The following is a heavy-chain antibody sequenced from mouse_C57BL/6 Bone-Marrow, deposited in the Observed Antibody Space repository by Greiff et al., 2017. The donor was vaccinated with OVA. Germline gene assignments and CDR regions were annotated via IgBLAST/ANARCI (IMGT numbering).Heavy chain of an antibody. Sequence: EVKLVESGGGLVQPGGSLKLSCAASGFTFSDYYMYWVRQTPEKRLEWVAYISNGGGSPYYPDTVKGRFTISRDNAKNTLYLQMSRLKSEDTAMYYCARQTSTTGGYYAMDYWGQGTSVTVAS. V-gene: IGHV5-12*01. CDR2: ISNGGGSP. CDR1: GFTFSDYY. J-gene: IGHJ4*01. CDR3: ARQTSTTGGYYAMDY. D-gene: IGHD2-12*01.